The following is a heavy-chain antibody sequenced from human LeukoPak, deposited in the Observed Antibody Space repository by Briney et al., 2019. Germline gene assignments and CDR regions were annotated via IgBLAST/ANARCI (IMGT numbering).Heavy chain of an antibody. V-gene: IGHV1-24*01. D-gene: IGHD4-23*01. CDR2: FDPEDGET. CDR3: ATTYYGGKGMDDY. Sequence: ASVKVSCKVSGYTLTELSMHWVRQAPGKGLEWLGGFDPEDGETIYAQKFQGRVTMTEDTSTDTAYMELSSLRSEDTAVYYCATTYYGGKGMDDYWGQGTLVTVSS. CDR1: GYTLTELS. J-gene: IGHJ4*02.